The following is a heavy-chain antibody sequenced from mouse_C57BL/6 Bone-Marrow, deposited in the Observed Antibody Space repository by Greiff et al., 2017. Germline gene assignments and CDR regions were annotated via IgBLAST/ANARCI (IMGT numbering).Heavy chain of an antibody. CDR2: INPNYGTT. CDR3: ARLYYYGSRCYFDY. J-gene: IGHJ2*01. CDR1: GYSFTDYN. V-gene: IGHV1-39*01. Sequence: VQLKESGPELVKPGASVKISCKASGYSFTDYNMNWVKQSNGKSLEWIGVINPNYGTTSYNQKFKGKATVTVDQSSSTAYMQLNSLTSEDSAVYYCARLYYYGSRCYFDYWGQGTTLTVSS. D-gene: IGHD1-1*01.